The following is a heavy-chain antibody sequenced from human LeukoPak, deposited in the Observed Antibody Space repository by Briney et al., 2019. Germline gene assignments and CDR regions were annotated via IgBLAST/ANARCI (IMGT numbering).Heavy chain of an antibody. J-gene: IGHJ4*02. Sequence: PGGSLRLSCAASGFTFSTYVMHWVRQAPGKGLEWVAVISYDGSNKYYADSVKGRFTISRDNSKNTLYLQMNSLRAEDTAVYYCARDERQLAQEEYYFDYWGQGTLVTVSS. CDR3: ARDERQLAQEEYYFDY. CDR2: ISYDGSNK. V-gene: IGHV3-30*19. CDR1: GFTFSTYV. D-gene: IGHD6-13*01.